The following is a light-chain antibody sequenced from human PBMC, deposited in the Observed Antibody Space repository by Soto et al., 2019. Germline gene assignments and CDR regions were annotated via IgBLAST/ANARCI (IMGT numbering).Light chain of an antibody. J-gene: IGLJ3*02. CDR1: SSDVGSGNF. CDR3: SSFTTTNPGV. CDR2: EVT. V-gene: IGLV2-14*01. Sequence: QSALTQPASVSGSPGQSMTISCTGTSSDVGSGNFVSWFQQHPGKAPKLMIYEVTNRPSGVSYRFSGSKSGNTASLTISGLQAEDEADYYCSSFTTTNPGVFGGGTKLTVL.